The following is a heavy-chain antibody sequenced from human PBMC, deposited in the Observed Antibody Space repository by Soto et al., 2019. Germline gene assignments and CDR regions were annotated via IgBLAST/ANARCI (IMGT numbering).Heavy chain of an antibody. CDR2: IKQDGSEK. CDR3: ARDQDDSSDAFDI. Sequence: EVHLVESGGGLVQPGGSLRLCCAASGITFSNYWMTWVRQAPGKGLEWVANIKQDGSEKYYVDSVKGRFTISRDNAKNSLYLQMNSLRAEDTAVYYCARDQDDSSDAFDIWGQGTMVTVSS. D-gene: IGHD3-3*01. V-gene: IGHV3-7*01. CDR1: GITFSNYW. J-gene: IGHJ3*02.